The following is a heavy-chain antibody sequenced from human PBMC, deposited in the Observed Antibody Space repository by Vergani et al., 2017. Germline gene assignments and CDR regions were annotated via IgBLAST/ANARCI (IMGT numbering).Heavy chain of an antibody. CDR1: GGSISSSSYY. CDR3: ARSLIYYDSSGYQYYFDY. V-gene: IGHV4-61*05. CDR2: IYYSGST. D-gene: IGHD3-22*01. J-gene: IGHJ4*02. Sequence: QLQLQESGPGLVKPSETLSLTCTVSGGSISSSSYYWGWIRQPPGKGLEWIGYIYYSGSTNYNPSLKSRVTISVDTSKNQFSLKLSSVTAADTAVYYCARSLIYYDSSGYQYYFDYWGQGTLVTVSS.